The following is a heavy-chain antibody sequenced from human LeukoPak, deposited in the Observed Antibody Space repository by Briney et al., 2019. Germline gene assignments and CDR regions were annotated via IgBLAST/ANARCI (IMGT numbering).Heavy chain of an antibody. CDR1: RFTFSSYW. J-gene: IGHJ4*02. V-gene: IGHV3-74*01. CDR3: ARVDHLQQQLAADY. D-gene: IGHD6-13*01. CDR2: INSDGSST. Sequence: GGSLRLSCAASRFTFSSYWMHWVRQAPGKGLVWVSRINSDGSSTSYADSVKGRFTISRDNAKNSLFLHMNSLRAEDTAVYYCARVDHLQQQLAADYWGQGTLVTVSS.